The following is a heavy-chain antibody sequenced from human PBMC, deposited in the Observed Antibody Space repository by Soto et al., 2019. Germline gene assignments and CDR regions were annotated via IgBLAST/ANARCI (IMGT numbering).Heavy chain of an antibody. CDR2: IYHSGST. CDR3: ARSSGYYRDFDY. D-gene: IGHD3-22*01. CDR1: GGSISSGGYS. J-gene: IGHJ4*02. V-gene: IGHV4-30-2*01. Sequence: PSETLSLTCAVSGGSISSGGYSWSWIRQPPGKGLEWIGYIYHSGSTYYNPSLKSRVTISVDRSKNQFSLKLSSVTAADTAVYYCARSSGYYRDFDYWGQGTLVTVSS.